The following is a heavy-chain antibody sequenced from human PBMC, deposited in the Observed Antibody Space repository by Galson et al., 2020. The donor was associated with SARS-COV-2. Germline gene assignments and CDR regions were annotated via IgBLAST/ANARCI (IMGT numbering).Heavy chain of an antibody. J-gene: IGHJ5*02. D-gene: IGHD3-22*01. CDR2: IRAYNGNT. V-gene: IGHV1-18*04. CDR1: GYTFTSYG. CDR3: ARWYYYGSSGYCQGGNGFDR. Sequence: ASVKVSCKASGYTFTSYGISWVRQAPGQGLEWMGWIRAYNGNTNYAQKLQGRVTMTTDTSTSTAYMELRSLRSDDTAVYYGARWYYYGSSGYCQGGNGFDRWGQGSLVTGS.